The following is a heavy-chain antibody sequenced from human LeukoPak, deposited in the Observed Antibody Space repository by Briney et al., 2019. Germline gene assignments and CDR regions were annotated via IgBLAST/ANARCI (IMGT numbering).Heavy chain of an antibody. V-gene: IGHV3-48*03. J-gene: IGHJ4*02. CDR2: ISSSGSTI. D-gene: IGHD2-21*01. CDR1: GFTFSSYE. CDR3: AREPLVEDPGPLDY. Sequence: PGGSLRLSCAASGFTFSSYEMNWVRQAPGKGLEWVSYISSSGSTIYYADSVKGRFTISRDNSKNTLYLQMNSLRAEDTAVYYCAREPLVEDPGPLDYWGQGTLVTVSS.